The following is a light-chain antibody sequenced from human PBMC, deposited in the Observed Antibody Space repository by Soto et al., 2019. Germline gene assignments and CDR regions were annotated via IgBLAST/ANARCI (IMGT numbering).Light chain of an antibody. J-gene: IGLJ2*01. CDR1: SSDVGGYNY. CDR2: EVS. CDR3: NLRASSGTPG. Sequence: QSVLTQPASVSGSPGQSVTISCTGTSSDVGGYNYVSWYQQHPGKAPKLMIYEVSNRPSGVYKRFSRSKTGNRASLTISELQAEDEAEYYINLRASSGTPGIGGGTKRTIL. V-gene: IGLV2-14*01.